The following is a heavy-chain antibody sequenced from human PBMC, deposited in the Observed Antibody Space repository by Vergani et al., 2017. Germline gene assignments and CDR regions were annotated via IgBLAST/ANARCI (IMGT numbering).Heavy chain of an antibody. CDR1: GYSIGSGFY. Sequence: QVRLEESGPGLVKPSETLSLTCPVSGYSIGSGFYWAWIRQSPGEGLQWLTSIHNRGKTYHNPSLKSRVSVSLDTSKNRFSLNLTSVTATDTAVYYCARSQGDYWYFDLWGPRSLVTVSS. J-gene: IGHJ2*01. CDR3: ARSQGDYWYFDL. CDR2: IHNRGKT. V-gene: IGHV4-38-2*01. D-gene: IGHD2-21*01.